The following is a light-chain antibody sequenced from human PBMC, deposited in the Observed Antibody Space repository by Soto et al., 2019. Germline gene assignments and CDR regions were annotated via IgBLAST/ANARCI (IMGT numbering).Light chain of an antibody. J-gene: IGLJ2*01. CDR1: SSDVGGYNY. V-gene: IGLV2-11*01. CDR3: GSYAGSYTYVV. Sequence: QSALTQPRSVSGSPGQSVTISCTGTSSDVGGYNYVSWYQQHPGKAPKLMIYDVSKRPSGVPDRFSGSKSGNTASLTISGLQAEDEADYYCGSYAGSYTYVVFGGGTKVTGL. CDR2: DVS.